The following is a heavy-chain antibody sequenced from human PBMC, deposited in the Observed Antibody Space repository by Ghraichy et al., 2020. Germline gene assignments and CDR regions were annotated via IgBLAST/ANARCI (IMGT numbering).Heavy chain of an antibody. CDR2: INWNGGST. J-gene: IGHJ5*02. CDR1: GFTFDDYG. Sequence: GSLRLSCAASGFTFDDYGMSWVRQAPGKGLEWVSGINWNGGSTGYADSVKGRFTISRDNAKNSLYLQMNSLRAEDTALYHCARGPSYYDSSEGWFDPWGQGTLVTVSS. CDR3: ARGPSYYDSSEGWFDP. V-gene: IGHV3-20*01. D-gene: IGHD3-22*01.